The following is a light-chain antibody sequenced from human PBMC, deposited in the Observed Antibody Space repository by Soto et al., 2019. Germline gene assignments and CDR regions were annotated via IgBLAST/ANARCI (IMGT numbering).Light chain of an antibody. CDR3: SSYTNSIYV. Sequence: QSVLTQPASVSGSPGQWITISCTGTSSDVGGYNYVSWYQQHPGKAPKLMIYDVNNRPSGVSNRFSGSKSGSTASLTISGLQAEDEADYYCSSYTNSIYVFGTGTKVTVL. CDR1: SSDVGGYNY. V-gene: IGLV2-14*01. CDR2: DVN. J-gene: IGLJ1*01.